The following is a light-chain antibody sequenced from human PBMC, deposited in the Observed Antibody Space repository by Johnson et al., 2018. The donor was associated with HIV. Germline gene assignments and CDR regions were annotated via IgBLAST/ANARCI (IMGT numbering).Light chain of an antibody. CDR2: DNN. CDR1: SSNIGNNY. J-gene: IGLJ1*01. Sequence: QSVLTQPPSVSAAPGQKVTISCSGSSSNIGNNYVSWYQQLPGTAPKLLIYDNNKRPSGIPDRFSGSKSGTSATLGITGLQTGDEADYYCGTWNSSLRPYVFGTGTKVTFL. CDR3: GTWNSSLRPYV. V-gene: IGLV1-51*01.